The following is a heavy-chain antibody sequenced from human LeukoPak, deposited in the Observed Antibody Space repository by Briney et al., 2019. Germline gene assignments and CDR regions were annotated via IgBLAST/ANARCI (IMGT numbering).Heavy chain of an antibody. CDR2: IKTKTDGGTT. V-gene: IGHV3-15*01. D-gene: IGHD4-23*01. J-gene: IGHJ4*02. CDR3: ANIFGGNSHRSDY. Sequence: KSGGSLRLSCAASGFTFSSAWMSWVRQAPGQGLEWLGRIKTKTDGGTTDYAAPVKGRFTISRDDSKDTLYLQMNSLKSDDTAVYYCANIFGGNSHRSDYWGQGTLVTVSS. CDR1: GFTFSSAW.